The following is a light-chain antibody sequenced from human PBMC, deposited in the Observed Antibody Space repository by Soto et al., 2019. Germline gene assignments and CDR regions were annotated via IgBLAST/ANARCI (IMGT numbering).Light chain of an antibody. CDR2: AAS. CDR1: QGISSS. Sequence: AIRMTQSPSSLSASTGDRVTITCRASQGISSSLAWYQQKPGKAPKLLIYAASTLQSGVPSRFSGSGTGTDFTLTSSYLQSEDFATYYCQQYYSSPPTFGQGTKLEIK. CDR3: QQYYSSPPT. J-gene: IGKJ2*01. V-gene: IGKV1-8*01.